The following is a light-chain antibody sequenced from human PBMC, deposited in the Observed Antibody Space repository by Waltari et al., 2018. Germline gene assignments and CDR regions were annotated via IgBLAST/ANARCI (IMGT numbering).Light chain of an antibody. J-gene: IGLJ3*02. Sequence: QSALTQPRSVSGSPGQSVTISCTGTSSDVGGYNYVSWYQQHPGKAPKLMMYDVSKRPSRVPDRFSGSKSGNTASLTISGLQAEDEADYYCCSYAGSYIWVFGGGTKLTVL. CDR1: SSDVGGYNY. V-gene: IGLV2-11*01. CDR3: CSYAGSYIWV. CDR2: DVS.